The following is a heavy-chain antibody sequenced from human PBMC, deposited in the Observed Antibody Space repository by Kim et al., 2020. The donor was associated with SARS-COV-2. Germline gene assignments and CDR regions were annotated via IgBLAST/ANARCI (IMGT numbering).Heavy chain of an antibody. CDR2: IIPIFGTA. CDR1: GGTFSSYA. D-gene: IGHD2-2*02. CDR3: ARGVIVVVPAAIMYYYYGMDV. V-gene: IGHV1-69*13. J-gene: IGHJ6*02. Sequence: SVKVSCKASGGTFSSYAISWVRQAPGQGLEWMGGIIPIFGTANYALKFQGRVTITADESTSTAYMELSSLRSEDTAVYYCARGVIVVVPAAIMYYYYGMDVWGQGTTVTVSS.